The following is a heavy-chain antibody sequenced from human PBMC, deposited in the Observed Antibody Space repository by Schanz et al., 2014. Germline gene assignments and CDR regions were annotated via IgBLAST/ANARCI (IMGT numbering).Heavy chain of an antibody. V-gene: IGHV3-21*01. Sequence: EVQLVESGGGFVQPGGSLRLSCAASGFTFSSYAMSWVRQAPGKGLEWVSSISSSSSYIYYADSVKGRFSISRDNAKNSLFLQMNRLRAEDTALYYCAIIGVMVAVAGTRADYWGQGTLVTVSS. CDR3: AIIGVMVAVAGTRADY. J-gene: IGHJ4*02. D-gene: IGHD6-19*01. CDR2: ISSSSSYI. CDR1: GFTFSSYA.